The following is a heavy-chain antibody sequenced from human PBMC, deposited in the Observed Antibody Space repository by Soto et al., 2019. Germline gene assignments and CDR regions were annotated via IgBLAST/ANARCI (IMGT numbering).Heavy chain of an antibody. D-gene: IGHD3-16*01. J-gene: IGHJ6*02. CDR1: GFTFSSYG. Sequence: GGSLRLSCAASGFTFSSYGMHRVRQAPGKGLEWVAVIWYDGSNKYYADSVKGRFTISRDNSKNTLYLQMNSLRAEDTAVYYCARVRGGDRDPYYYYYYGMDVWGQGTTVTVSS. CDR2: IWYDGSNK. V-gene: IGHV3-33*01. CDR3: ARVRGGDRDPYYYYYYGMDV.